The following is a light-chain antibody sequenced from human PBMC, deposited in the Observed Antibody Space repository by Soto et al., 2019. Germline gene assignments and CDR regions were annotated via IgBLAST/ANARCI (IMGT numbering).Light chain of an antibody. Sequence: DIQMTQSPSTLSASVGDRVTITCRASQSISSWLAWYQQKPGKAPKLLIYDASSLQSGVPSRFSGSGSGTDFTLTISSLQSEDFAVYYCQQYNNWPQRLTFGGGTKVDI. CDR1: QSISSW. J-gene: IGKJ4*01. CDR2: DAS. CDR3: QQYNNWPQRLT. V-gene: IGKV1-5*01.